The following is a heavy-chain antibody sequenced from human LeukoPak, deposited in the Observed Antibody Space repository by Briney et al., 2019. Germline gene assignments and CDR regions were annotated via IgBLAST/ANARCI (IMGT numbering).Heavy chain of an antibody. J-gene: IGHJ4*02. CDR2: ITGSGGNT. CDR3: ATSRMWYHFDY. V-gene: IGHV3-23*01. Sequence: GGSLRLSCAASGFTFDSYAMSWVRQAPGQGLEWVSHITGSGGNTYYAGSVKGRFTVSRDNAKNSVFLQMNSLRAEDTAIYYCATSRMWYHFDYLGQGTLVIVSS. CDR1: GFTFDSYA. D-gene: IGHD2-15*01.